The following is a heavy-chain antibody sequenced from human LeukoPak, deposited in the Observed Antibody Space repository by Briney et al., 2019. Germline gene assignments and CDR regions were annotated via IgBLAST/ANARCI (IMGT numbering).Heavy chain of an antibody. Sequence: PSETLSLTFTVSGGSISSGGYYWSWIRQHPGKGLEWIGYIYYSGSTYYNPSLKSRVTISVDTSKNQFSLKLSSVTAADTSVYYCARGLGDIVVVPAYYMDVWGKGTTVTVSS. D-gene: IGHD2-2*01. CDR1: GGSISSGGYY. CDR3: ARGLGDIVVVPAYYMDV. CDR2: IYYSGST. J-gene: IGHJ6*03. V-gene: IGHV4-31*03.